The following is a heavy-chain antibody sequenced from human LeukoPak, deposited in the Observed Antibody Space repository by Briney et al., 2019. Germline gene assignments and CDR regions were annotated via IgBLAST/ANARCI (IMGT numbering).Heavy chain of an antibody. CDR3: ARGRDGWPHPYDSSGYYYETKYYFDY. CDR1: GVSMDKYY. Sequence: SETLSLTCSVSGVSMDKYYWNWIRQPPGKGLEWIGYIYYSGSTNYNPSLKSRVTISVDTSKNQFSLKLSSVTAADTAVYYCARGRDGWPHPYDSSGYYYETKYYFDYWGQGTLVTVSS. D-gene: IGHD3-22*01. V-gene: IGHV4-59*01. CDR2: IYYSGST. J-gene: IGHJ4*02.